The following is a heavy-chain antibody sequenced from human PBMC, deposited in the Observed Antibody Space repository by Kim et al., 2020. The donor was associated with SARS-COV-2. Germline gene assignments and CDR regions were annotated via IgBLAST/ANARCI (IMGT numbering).Heavy chain of an antibody. J-gene: IGHJ2*01. Sequence: SETLSLTCTVSGGSISSYYWSWIRQPPGKGLEWIGYIYYSGSTNYNPSLKRRVTISVDTSKNQFSLKLSSVTAADTAVYYCARESGMITYYYDSSGYRDWDFDLWGRGTLV. V-gene: IGHV4-59*01. D-gene: IGHD3-22*01. CDR1: GGSISSYY. CDR2: IYYSGST. CDR3: ARESGMITYYYDSSGYRDWDFDL.